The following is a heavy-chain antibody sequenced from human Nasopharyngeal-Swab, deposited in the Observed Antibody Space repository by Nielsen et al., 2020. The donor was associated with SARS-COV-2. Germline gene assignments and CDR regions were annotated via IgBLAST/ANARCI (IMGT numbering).Heavy chain of an antibody. CDR2: IYHSGST. V-gene: IGHV4-38-2*02. D-gene: IGHD3-22*01. J-gene: IGHJ4*02. CDR1: GYSISSGYY. CDR3: ARVLDYYDSSGHHYFDY. Sequence: SETLSLTCTVSGYSISSGYYWGWIRQPPGKGLEWIGSIYHSGSTYYNPSLKSRVTISVDTSKNQFSLKLSSVTAADTAVYYCARVLDYYDSSGHHYFDYWGQGTLVTVSS.